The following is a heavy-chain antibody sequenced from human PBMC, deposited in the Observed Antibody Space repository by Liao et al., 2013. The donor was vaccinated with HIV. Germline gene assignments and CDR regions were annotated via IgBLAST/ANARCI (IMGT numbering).Heavy chain of an antibody. CDR3: ARVQWXPAPNWYSDL. CDR2: LYTGMSTSGTT. CDR1: GGSFSGYY. Sequence: QVQLQQWGAGLLKPSETLSLTCAVYGGSFSGYYWSWIRQPPGKGLEWIGHLYTGMSTSGTTNYNPSLKSRVTISADTSSNHVSLKLTSVTAADTAVYYCARVQWXPAPNWYSDLWGRGTLVIVSS. V-gene: IGHV4-59*10. D-gene: IGHD1-26*01. J-gene: IGHJ2*01.